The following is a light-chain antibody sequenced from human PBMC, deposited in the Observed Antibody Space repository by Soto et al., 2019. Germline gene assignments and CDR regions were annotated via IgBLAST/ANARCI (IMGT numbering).Light chain of an antibody. CDR1: QAISSW. CDR3: QQYSSFPLT. J-gene: IGKJ4*02. V-gene: IGKV1-12*01. Sequence: DIQMTQSPSSVSASVGDRVTITCRARQAISSWLAWYQQKPGKAPRLLIYAASNLQSGVPSRFSGSGSGTDFTLTISNLQPEDFATYYCQQYSSFPLTFGRGTEVEIK. CDR2: AAS.